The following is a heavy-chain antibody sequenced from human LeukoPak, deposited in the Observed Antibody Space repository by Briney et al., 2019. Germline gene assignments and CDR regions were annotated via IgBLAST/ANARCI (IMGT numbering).Heavy chain of an antibody. D-gene: IGHD2-21*01. Sequence: SETRSLTCTVSGGSISSYYWSWIRQPAGKGLEWIGRTYTSGSTNYNPSLKSRVTMSVDTSKNQFSLKLSSVTAADTAVYYCARDDYSGAFDIWGQGTMVTVSS. V-gene: IGHV4-4*07. CDR3: ARDDYSGAFDI. J-gene: IGHJ3*02. CDR1: GGSISSYY. CDR2: TYTSGST.